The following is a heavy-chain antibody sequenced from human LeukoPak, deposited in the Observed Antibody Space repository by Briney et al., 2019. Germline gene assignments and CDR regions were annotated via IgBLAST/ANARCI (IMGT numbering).Heavy chain of an antibody. D-gene: IGHD6-13*01. J-gene: IGHJ4*02. CDR3: ARAVAAAGSY. CDR1: GFTLSSYW. CDR2: IKQDGSEK. V-gene: IGHV3-7*04. Sequence: PGGSLRLSCAASGFTLSSYWISWVRQAQGKGLEWVANIKQDGSEKYYVGSVKGRFTISRDNAKDTVYLQMNSLRAEDTAVYYCARAVAAAGSYWGQGTLVTVSS.